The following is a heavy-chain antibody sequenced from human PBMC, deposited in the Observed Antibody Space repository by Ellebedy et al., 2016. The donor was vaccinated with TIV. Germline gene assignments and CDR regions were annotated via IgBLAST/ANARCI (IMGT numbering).Heavy chain of an antibody. CDR2: IKEDGSDS. CDR3: ATSAAAPGND. V-gene: IGHV3-7*01. Sequence: GESLKISXAASGFTFSKYWMSWVRQAPGKGLEWVANIKEDGSDSYYVDSVRGRFTISRDNAKNSVSLQMNSLTADDTAVYYCATSAAAPGNDWGQGTLVTVSS. D-gene: IGHD1-1*01. J-gene: IGHJ4*02. CDR1: GFTFSKYW.